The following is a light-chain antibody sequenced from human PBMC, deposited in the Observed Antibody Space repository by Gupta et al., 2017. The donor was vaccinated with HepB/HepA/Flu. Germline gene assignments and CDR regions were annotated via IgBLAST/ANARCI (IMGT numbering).Light chain of an antibody. Sequence: QSALTQPPSVSGSPGQSVTISCTGTSSDVGDSNRVSWYQQSPGTAPKLIINEVTNRPSGVPDRFSGSKSGNTASLTISGLQAEDEADYYCSSYSRSGTFVVFGGGTKLTVV. J-gene: IGLJ2*01. CDR3: SSYSRSGTFVV. CDR1: SSDVGDSNR. V-gene: IGLV2-18*02. CDR2: EVT.